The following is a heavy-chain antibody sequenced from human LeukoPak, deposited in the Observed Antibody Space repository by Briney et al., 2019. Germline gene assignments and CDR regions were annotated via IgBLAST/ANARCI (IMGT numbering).Heavy chain of an antibody. J-gene: IGHJ1*01. V-gene: IGHV3-9*03. CDR2: ISWNRGSI. CDR3: APEGYRYGSKYFQH. D-gene: IGHD5-18*01. CDR1: GFTFDDYA. Sequence: GGSLRLSCAASGFTFDDYAMHWVRQAPGEGLEWGSGISWNRGSIGYADSVKGRFTIARDNAKNSLYLQMNSLRAEDMALYYCAPEGYRYGSKYFQHWGQGTLVTVPS.